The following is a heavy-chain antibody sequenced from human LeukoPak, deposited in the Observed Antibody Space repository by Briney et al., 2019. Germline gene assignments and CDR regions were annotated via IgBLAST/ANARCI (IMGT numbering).Heavy chain of an antibody. CDR2: ISYDGSNK. CDR3: ANFVSCSSTSCYGLIGDAFDI. V-gene: IGHV3-30*18. CDR1: GFTFSSYG. Sequence: GGSLRLSCAASGFTFSSYGMHWVRQAPGKGLEWVAVISYDGSNKYYADSVKSRFTISRDNSKNTLYLQMNSLRPEDTAVYYCANFVSCSSTSCYGLIGDAFDIWGQGTMVTVSS. D-gene: IGHD2-2*01. J-gene: IGHJ3*02.